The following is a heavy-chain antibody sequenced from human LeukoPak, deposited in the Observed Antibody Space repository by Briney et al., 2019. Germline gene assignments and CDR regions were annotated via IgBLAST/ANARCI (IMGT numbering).Heavy chain of an antibody. CDR1: GFTFSSYG. CDR2: VSYDGSNK. V-gene: IGHV3-30*03. D-gene: IGHD6-13*01. CDR3: ASSSWYERYYFDY. Sequence: GGSLRLSCAASGFTFSSYGMHWVRQAPGKGLEWVAVVSYDGSNKYYADSVKGRFTISRDNSKNTLYLQMNSLRAEDTAVYYCASSSWYERYYFDYWGQGTLVTVSS. J-gene: IGHJ4*02.